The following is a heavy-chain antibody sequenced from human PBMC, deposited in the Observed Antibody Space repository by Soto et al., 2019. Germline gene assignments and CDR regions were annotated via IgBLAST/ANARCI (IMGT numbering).Heavy chain of an antibody. J-gene: IGHJ5*02. CDR1: GGSFSGYY. CDR2: INHSGST. Sequence: QVQLQQWGAGLLKPSETLSLTCAVYGGSFSGYYWSWIRQPPGKGLEWIGEINHSGSTNYNPSLKSRVTISVDTSKNQFSLKLSSVTAADTAVYYCARDGYPKEYCSGGSCYRPSWFDPWGQGTLVTVSS. V-gene: IGHV4-34*01. CDR3: ARDGYPKEYCSGGSCYRPSWFDP. D-gene: IGHD2-15*01.